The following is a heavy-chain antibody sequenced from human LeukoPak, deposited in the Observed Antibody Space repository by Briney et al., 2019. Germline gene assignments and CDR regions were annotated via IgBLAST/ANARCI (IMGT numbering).Heavy chain of an antibody. D-gene: IGHD3-22*01. CDR3: ARRGGYYYDSSGYTISGFDY. CDR1: GGAISSSSYY. Sequence: SETLSLTCTVSGGAISSSSYYWGWIRQPPGKGLEWIGSIYYSGSTYYNPSLKSQVTISVDTSKNQFSLKLSSVTAADTAVYYCARRGGYYYDSSGYTISGFDYWGQGTLVTVSS. J-gene: IGHJ4*02. CDR2: IYYSGST. V-gene: IGHV4-39*01.